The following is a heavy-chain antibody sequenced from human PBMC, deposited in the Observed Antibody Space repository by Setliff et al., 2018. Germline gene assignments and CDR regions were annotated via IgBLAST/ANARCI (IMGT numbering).Heavy chain of an antibody. V-gene: IGHV5-51*01. Sequence: PGESLKISCEASGYSFTSYWIGWVRQMPGKGLEWMGSVYPGDSETRYSPSFQGQVTISADKSIGTAYLQWSSLKASDTAIYYCTRHEDRNKCTSSSCYRENDAFDVWGQGAMVTVSS. CDR1: GYSFTSYW. J-gene: IGHJ3*01. D-gene: IGHD2-2*01. CDR2: VYPGDSET. CDR3: TRHEDRNKCTSSSCYRENDAFDV.